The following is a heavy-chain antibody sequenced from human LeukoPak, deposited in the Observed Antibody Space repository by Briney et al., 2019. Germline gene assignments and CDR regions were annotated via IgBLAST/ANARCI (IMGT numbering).Heavy chain of an antibody. V-gene: IGHV4-30-2*01. CDR3: ASRERDGTDY. D-gene: IGHD1-14*01. CDR2: IYHSGST. Sequence: SETLSLTCAVYGGSFSGYYWSWIRQPPGKGLEWIGYIYHSGSTYYNPSLKSRVTISVDRSKNQFSLKLSSVTAADTAVYYCASRERDGTDYWGQGTLVTVSS. CDR1: GGSFSGYY. J-gene: IGHJ4*02.